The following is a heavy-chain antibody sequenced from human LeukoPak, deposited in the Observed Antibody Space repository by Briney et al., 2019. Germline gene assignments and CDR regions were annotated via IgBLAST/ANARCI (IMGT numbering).Heavy chain of an antibody. D-gene: IGHD3-22*01. CDR3: ARDLYHYDSSGYYAPREFDY. Sequence: GASVKVSCKASGGTFSSYAISWVRQAPGQGLEWMGRIIPIFGTANYAQKFQGRVTITTDESTSTAYMELSSLRSEDTAVYYCARDLYHYDSSGYYAPREFDYWGQGTLVTVSS. J-gene: IGHJ4*02. CDR2: IIPIFGTA. CDR1: GGTFSSYA. V-gene: IGHV1-69*05.